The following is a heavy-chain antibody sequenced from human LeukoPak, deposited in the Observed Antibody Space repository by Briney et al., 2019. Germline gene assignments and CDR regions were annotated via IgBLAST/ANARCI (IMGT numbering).Heavy chain of an antibody. CDR1: GYTFTGYY. Sequence: ASVKVSCKASGYTFTGYYMHWVRQAPGQGLEWMGWINADSGGTNFAQKFQGRVTMTRDTSISTAYMELSRLRSDDTAVYYCGRDFRASSAYWGQGTLVTVSS. J-gene: IGHJ4*02. V-gene: IGHV1-2*02. CDR3: GRDFRASSAY. CDR2: INADSGGT.